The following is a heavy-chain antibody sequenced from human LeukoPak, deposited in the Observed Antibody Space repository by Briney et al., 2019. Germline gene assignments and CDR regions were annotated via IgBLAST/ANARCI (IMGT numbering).Heavy chain of an antibody. CDR3: ARHDAPYGLTLLWYFRH. Sequence: PSETLSLTCTVSGGSISSSSYYWGWIRQPPGKGLEWIGSIYYSGSTYYNPSLKSRVTISVDTSKNQFSLKLSSVTAADTAVYYCARHDAPYGLTLLWYFRHWGQGTLVTVSS. CDR1: GGSISSSSYY. V-gene: IGHV4-39*01. D-gene: IGHD4-17*01. CDR2: IYYSGST. J-gene: IGHJ1*01.